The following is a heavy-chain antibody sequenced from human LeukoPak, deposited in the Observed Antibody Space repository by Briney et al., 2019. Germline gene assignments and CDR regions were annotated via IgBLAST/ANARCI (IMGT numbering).Heavy chain of an antibody. CDR3: ARASITMVRGVIINPRSYYMDV. CDR2: INHFGST. CDR1: GGSFSGYY. D-gene: IGHD3-10*01. J-gene: IGHJ6*03. Sequence: PAETLSLTCAVYGGSFSGYYWSWIRQPPGKGLEWIGEINHFGSTNYNPSLKSRVTISVDTSKNQFSLKLSSVTAADTAVYYCARASITMVRGVIINPRSYYMDVWGKGTTVTVS. V-gene: IGHV4-34*01.